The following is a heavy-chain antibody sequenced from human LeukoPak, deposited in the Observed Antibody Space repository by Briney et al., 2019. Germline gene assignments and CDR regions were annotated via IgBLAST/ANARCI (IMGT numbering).Heavy chain of an antibody. D-gene: IGHD1-26*01. Sequence: GGSLRLSCAASGFTFTNSWMAWVRQVPGKGLEWVANIKQDGSTKHYVDSLKGRLTISRDNPKNSLYLQMNSLRADDTAVYYCARDTDGSLDYWGQGILVTVAS. J-gene: IGHJ4*02. V-gene: IGHV3-7*01. CDR3: ARDTDGSLDY. CDR1: GFTFTNSW. CDR2: IKQDGSTK.